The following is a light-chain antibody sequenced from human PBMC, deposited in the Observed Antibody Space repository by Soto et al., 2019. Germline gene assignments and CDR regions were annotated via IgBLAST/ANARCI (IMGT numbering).Light chain of an antibody. Sequence: QSALTQPASVSGSPGQSITISCTGTSSDIGGYNYVSWYQQHPGKAPKLMIYEVSYRPSGVSHRFSGSKSGNTASLTISGLQAEDEADYYCTSYTTSTTGVFGGGTKLTVL. CDR3: TSYTTSTTGV. V-gene: IGLV2-14*01. J-gene: IGLJ3*02. CDR2: EVS. CDR1: SSDIGGYNY.